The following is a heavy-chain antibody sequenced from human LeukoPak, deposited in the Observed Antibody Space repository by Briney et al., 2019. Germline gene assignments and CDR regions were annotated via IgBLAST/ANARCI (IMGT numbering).Heavy chain of an antibody. CDR2: ISGNGRDT. CDR1: GFIFRSFA. Sequence: PGGSLRLSCEGSGFIFRSFAMNWVRQVPGKGLEWVSSISGNGRDTYYADSVKGRFTISRDSPKNTLYLQRNSLLTDDTAVYYCTKDQEVATIGGYFDSWGQGALVTVSS. J-gene: IGHJ4*03. D-gene: IGHD5-24*01. V-gene: IGHV3-23*01. CDR3: TKDQEVATIGGYFDS.